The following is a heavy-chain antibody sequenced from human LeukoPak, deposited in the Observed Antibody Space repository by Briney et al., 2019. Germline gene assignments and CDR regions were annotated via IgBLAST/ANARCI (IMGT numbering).Heavy chain of an antibody. D-gene: IGHD5-24*01. Sequence: SVKVSCKASGGTFSSYAISWVRQAPGQGLEWMGGIIPIFGTANYAQKFQGRVTITADESTSTAYMELNSLRDEDTAVYYCARGISDVYNYWGQGTLVTVSS. CDR2: IIPIFGTA. V-gene: IGHV1-69*13. J-gene: IGHJ4*02. CDR3: ARGISDVYNY. CDR1: GGTFSSYA.